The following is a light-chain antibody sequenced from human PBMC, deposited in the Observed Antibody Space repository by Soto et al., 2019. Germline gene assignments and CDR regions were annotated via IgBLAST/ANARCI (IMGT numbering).Light chain of an antibody. J-gene: IGLJ1*01. CDR3: QSYDSSLSGYV. CDR1: SFNIGAGYD. V-gene: IGLV1-40*01. Sequence: VLTQAASGSGAPRGGGPISYTGSSFNIGAGYDVHWYQQLPGTAPKLLIYGNSNRPSGVPDRFSGSKSGTSASLAITGLQAEDEADYYCQSYDSSLSGYVFGTGTKVTVL. CDR2: GNS.